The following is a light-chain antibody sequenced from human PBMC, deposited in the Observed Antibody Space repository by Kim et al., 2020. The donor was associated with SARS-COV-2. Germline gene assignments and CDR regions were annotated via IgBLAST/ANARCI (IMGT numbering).Light chain of an antibody. CDR3: SSYAGSTTFVV. J-gene: IGLJ2*01. Sequence: QSFTISCTGARRDVGTYNLVAWYKQHPDKAPKLIIYEVDKRPSGVSHRFSGAKSGNTASLTISGLQADDEADYYCSSYAGSTTFVVFGGGTQLTV. CDR1: RRDVGTYNL. CDR2: EVD. V-gene: IGLV2-23*02.